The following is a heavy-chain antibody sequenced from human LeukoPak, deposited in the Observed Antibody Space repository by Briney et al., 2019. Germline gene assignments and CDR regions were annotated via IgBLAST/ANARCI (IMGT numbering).Heavy chain of an antibody. D-gene: IGHD3-22*01. CDR1: EGTFSSHA. V-gene: IGHV1-69*13. CDR2: IIPIFGTA. J-gene: IGHJ3*02. Sequence: SVKVSCKASEGTFSSHAISWVRQAPGQGLEWMGGIIPIFGTANYAQKFQGRVTITADESTSTAYMELSSLRSEDTAVYYCARGYYDSSGYYYQDAFDIWGQGTMVTVSS. CDR3: ARGYYDSSGYYYQDAFDI.